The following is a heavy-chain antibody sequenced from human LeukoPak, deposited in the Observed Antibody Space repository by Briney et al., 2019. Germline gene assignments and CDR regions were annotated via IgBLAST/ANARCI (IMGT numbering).Heavy chain of an antibody. Sequence: GRSLRLSCAASGFTFSSYAMHWVRQAPGKGLEWVANIKQDGSEKYYVDSVKGRFTISRDNAKNSLYLQMNSLRAEDTAVYYCARNRRPRGFGTRDESFDYWGQGTLVTVSS. J-gene: IGHJ4*02. CDR1: GFTFSSYA. CDR2: IKQDGSEK. CDR3: ARNRRPRGFGTRDESFDY. D-gene: IGHD3-10*01. V-gene: IGHV3-7*01.